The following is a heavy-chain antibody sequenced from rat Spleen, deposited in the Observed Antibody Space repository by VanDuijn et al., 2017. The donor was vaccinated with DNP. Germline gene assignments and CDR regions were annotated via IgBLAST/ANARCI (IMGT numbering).Heavy chain of an antibody. D-gene: IGHD1-11*01. CDR1: GYTFTTYY. Sequence: QVQLQQSGAELTKPGSSVKISCKASGYTFTTYYMTWIKQTTGQGLEYLGYINTGSGGTNYNEKFRGKATLTVDTSSNTAFMQLSSLTPDDSAVYYCARGSRVWFAYWGQGTLVTVSS. CDR2: INTGSGGT. V-gene: IGHV1-43*01. CDR3: ARGSRVWFAY. J-gene: IGHJ3*01.